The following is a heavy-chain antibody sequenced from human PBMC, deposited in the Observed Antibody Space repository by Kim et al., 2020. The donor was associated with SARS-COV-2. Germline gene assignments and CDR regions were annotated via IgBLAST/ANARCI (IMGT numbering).Heavy chain of an antibody. CDR2: ISYDGRNK. D-gene: IGHD6-13*01. V-gene: IGHV3-30*04. Sequence: GGSLRLSCAASGFTFSSYAMHWVRQAPGKGLEWVALISYDGRNKYYADSVKGRFTISRDNSKNTLYLQMNSLRAEDTAVYYCARVGIAAAGFDPWGQGTL. CDR1: GFTFSSYA. CDR3: ARVGIAAAGFDP. J-gene: IGHJ5*02.